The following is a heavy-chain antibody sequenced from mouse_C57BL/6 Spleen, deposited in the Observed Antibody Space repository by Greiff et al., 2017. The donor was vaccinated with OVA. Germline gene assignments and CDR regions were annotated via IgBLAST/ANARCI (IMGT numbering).Heavy chain of an antibody. V-gene: IGHV5-6*01. D-gene: IGHD1-1*01. CDR3: ARPSLRWYFDV. J-gene: IGHJ1*03. Sequence: DVHLVESGGDLVKPGGSLKLSCAASGFTFSSYGMSWVRQTPDKRLEWVATISSGGSYTYYPDSVKGRFTISRDNAKNTLYLQMSSLKSEDTAMYYCARPSLRWYFDVWGTGTTVTVSS. CDR1: GFTFSSYG. CDR2: ISSGGSYT.